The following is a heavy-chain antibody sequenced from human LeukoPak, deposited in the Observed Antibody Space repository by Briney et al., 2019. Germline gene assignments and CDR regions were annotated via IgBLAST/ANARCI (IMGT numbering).Heavy chain of an antibody. V-gene: IGHV5-51*01. CDR1: GYSFTHFR. CDR2: IYPADSDT. CDR3: ARYSVAGARYDAFDI. D-gene: IGHD6-13*01. J-gene: IGHJ3*02. Sequence: GESLKISCKGSGYSFTHFRLGWVRQMPGKGLDWMGIIYPADSDTAYSPSFQGQVTISADKSISTAYLQWSSLKASDTAMYYCARYSVAGARYDAFDIWGQGTMVTVSS.